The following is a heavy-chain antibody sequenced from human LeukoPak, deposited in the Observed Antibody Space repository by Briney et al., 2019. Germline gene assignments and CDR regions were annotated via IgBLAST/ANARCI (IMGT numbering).Heavy chain of an antibody. J-gene: IGHJ6*03. CDR1: DDSIRNYY. CDR2: IYYSGNT. V-gene: IGHV4-59*01. D-gene: IGHD4/OR15-4a*01. CDR3: ARDLYGVRTERFYYYMDV. Sequence: SETLSRTCTVSDDSIRNYYWSWIRQPPGRGLEWIGYIYYSGNTKYNPSLKSRVTISIATSKHQFSLKLRSVTAADTAVYYCARDLYGVRTERFYYYMDVWSKGTTVTVSS.